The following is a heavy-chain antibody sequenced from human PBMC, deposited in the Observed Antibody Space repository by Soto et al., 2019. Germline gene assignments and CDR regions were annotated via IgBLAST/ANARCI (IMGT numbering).Heavy chain of an antibody. Sequence: SETLSLTCTVSGGSISSYYWSWIRQPPGKGLEWIGYIYYSGSTNYSPSLKSRVTISVDTSKNQFSLKLSSVTAADTAVYYCARLVWSYGTWFDPWGQGTLVTVS. V-gene: IGHV4-59*08. CDR2: IYYSGST. CDR3: ARLVWSYGTWFDP. J-gene: IGHJ5*02. D-gene: IGHD5-18*01. CDR1: GGSISSYY.